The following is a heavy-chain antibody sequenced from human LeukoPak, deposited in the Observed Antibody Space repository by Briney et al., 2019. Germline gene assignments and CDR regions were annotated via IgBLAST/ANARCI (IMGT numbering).Heavy chain of an antibody. CDR1: VGSISSYY. V-gene: IGHV4-59*08. CDR2: IYYSGST. D-gene: IGHD4-17*01. Sequence: SETLSLTCTVSVGSISSYYWSWIRQPPGKGLEWIGYIYYSGSTNYNPSLKSRVTISVDTSKNQSSLKLSSVTAADTAVYYCARRDGDFDYWGQGTLVTVSS. CDR3: ARRDGDFDY. J-gene: IGHJ4*02.